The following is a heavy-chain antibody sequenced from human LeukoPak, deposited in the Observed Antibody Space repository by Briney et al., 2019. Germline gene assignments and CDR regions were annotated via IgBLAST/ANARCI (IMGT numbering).Heavy chain of an antibody. Sequence: GESLKISCKGSGYRFTNYWIGWVRPAPGKGLEWMGIIYPGDSDTRYSPSFQGQVTISADRSITTAYLQWSSLKASDTAMYFCARRDNDVGPPVDYWGQGTLVTVSS. CDR3: ARRDNDVGPPVDY. CDR1: GYRFTNYW. J-gene: IGHJ4*02. V-gene: IGHV5-51*01. CDR2: IYPGDSDT. D-gene: IGHD1-1*01.